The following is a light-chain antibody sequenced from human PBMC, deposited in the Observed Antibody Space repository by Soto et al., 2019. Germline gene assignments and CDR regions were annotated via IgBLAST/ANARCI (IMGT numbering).Light chain of an antibody. CDR3: QSYDTSLSGVI. V-gene: IGLV1-44*01. J-gene: IGLJ2*01. CDR1: SSNIGSHT. Sequence: QSVLTQPPSASGTPGQRVTISCSGSSSNIGSHTVNWYQQLPGTAPKLLIYADNNRPSGVPDRFSASKSGTSASLAITGLLGEDEANYYCQSYDTSLSGVIFGAGTKLTVL. CDR2: ADN.